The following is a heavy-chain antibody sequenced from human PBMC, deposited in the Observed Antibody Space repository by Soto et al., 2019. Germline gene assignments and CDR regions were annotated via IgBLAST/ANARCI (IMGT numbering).Heavy chain of an antibody. V-gene: IGHV4-59*08. Sequence: QVQLQESGPGLVKPSETLSLSCTVSGGSISSYYWSWIRQPPGKGLEWIGYIYYSGSTNYNPSLKIRVTISVDTSKNRFSLRLSSVTAADTAVYYCARRYGSCFDYWGQGTLVTVSS. CDR2: IYYSGST. CDR3: ARRYGSCFDY. CDR1: GGSISSYY. D-gene: IGHD5-18*01. J-gene: IGHJ4*02.